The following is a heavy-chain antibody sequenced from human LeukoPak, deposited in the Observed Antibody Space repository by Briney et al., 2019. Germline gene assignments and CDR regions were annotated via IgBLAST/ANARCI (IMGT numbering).Heavy chain of an antibody. V-gene: IGHV3-74*01. Sequence: PGGSLRLSCAASGFTFSSYWMHWVRQAPGKGLVWVSRNNSDGSSTSYADSVKGRFTISRDNAKNTLYLQMNSLRAEDTAVYYCARESIAVAGPFDYWGQGTLVTVSS. D-gene: IGHD6-19*01. CDR3: ARESIAVAGPFDY. CDR2: NNSDGSST. J-gene: IGHJ4*02. CDR1: GFTFSSYW.